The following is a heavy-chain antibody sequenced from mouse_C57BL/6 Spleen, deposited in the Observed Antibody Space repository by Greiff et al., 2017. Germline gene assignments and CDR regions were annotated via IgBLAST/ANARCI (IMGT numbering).Heavy chain of an antibody. V-gene: IGHV1-69*01. CDR2: IDPSDSYT. CDR1: GYTFTSYW. D-gene: IGHD1-1*01. J-gene: IGHJ1*03. CDR3: APYGSSFYWYFDV. Sequence: QVQLKQPGAELVMPGASVKLSCKASGYTFTSYWMHWVKQRPGQGLEWIGEIDPSDSYTNYNQKFKGKSTLTVDKSSSTAYMQLSSLTSEDSAVYYCAPYGSSFYWYFDVWGTGTTVTVSS.